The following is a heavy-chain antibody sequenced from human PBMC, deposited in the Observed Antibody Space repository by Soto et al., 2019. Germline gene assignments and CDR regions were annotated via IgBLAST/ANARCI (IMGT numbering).Heavy chain of an antibody. CDR2: IIPILGIA. D-gene: IGHD2-2*01. V-gene: IGHV1-69*02. J-gene: IGHJ3*02. CDR1: GGTFSSYT. CDR3: ARRESVVVVPAAMRDAFDI. Sequence: QVQLVQSGAEVKKPGPSVKVSCKASGGTFSSYTISWVRQAPGQGLEWMGRIIPILGIANYAQKFQGRVTITADKSTSQAHMELSSLRSEDTAVYYCARRESVVVVPAAMRDAFDIWGQGTMVTVSS.